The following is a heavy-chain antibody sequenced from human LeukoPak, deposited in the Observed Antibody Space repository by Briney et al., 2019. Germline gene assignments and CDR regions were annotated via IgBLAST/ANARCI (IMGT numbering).Heavy chain of an antibody. V-gene: IGHV3-30*18. J-gene: IGHJ6*02. CDR3: AKDLGGDCIKCYYDMDV. CDR1: GFTFSSYG. Sequence: PGRSLRLSCAASGFTFSSYGMHWVRQAPGKGLEWVAVISYDGSNKYYADSVKGRFTISRDNSKNTLYLQMNSLRAEDTAVYYCAKDLGGDCIKCYYDMDVWGQGTTVTVSS. CDR2: ISYDGSNK. D-gene: IGHD2-21*02.